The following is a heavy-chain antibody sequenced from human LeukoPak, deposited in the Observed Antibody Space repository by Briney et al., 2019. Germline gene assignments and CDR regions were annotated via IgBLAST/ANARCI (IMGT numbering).Heavy chain of an antibody. CDR3: ARATYYYGSGSYGDWFDP. J-gene: IGHJ5*02. CDR1: GYTFTSYD. V-gene: IGHV1-8*03. D-gene: IGHD3-10*01. Sequence: ASVKVSCKASGYTFTSYDINWVRQATGQGLEWMGWMNPNSGNTGYAQKFQGRVTITRNTSISTAYMGLSSLRSEDTAVYYCARATYYYGSGSYGDWFDPWGQGTLVTVSS. CDR2: MNPNSGNT.